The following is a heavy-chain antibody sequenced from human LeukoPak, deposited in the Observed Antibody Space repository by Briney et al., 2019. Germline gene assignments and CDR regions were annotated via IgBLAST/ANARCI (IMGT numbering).Heavy chain of an antibody. D-gene: IGHD2-8*01. V-gene: IGHV3-30*04. CDR3: ARVLMVYAMVLGSIDY. Sequence: PGRSLRLSCAASGLTFSSYAMHWVRQAPGKGLEWVAVISYDGSNKYYADSVKGRFTISRDNSKNTLYLQMNSLRAEDTAVYYCARVLMVYAMVLGSIDYWGQGTLVTVSS. J-gene: IGHJ4*02. CDR1: GLTFSSYA. CDR2: ISYDGSNK.